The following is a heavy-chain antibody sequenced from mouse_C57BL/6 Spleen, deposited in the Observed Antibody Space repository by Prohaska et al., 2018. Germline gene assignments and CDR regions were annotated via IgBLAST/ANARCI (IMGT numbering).Heavy chain of an antibody. J-gene: IGHJ4*01. CDR2: IHHSDSDT. CDR1: GYTFTSYW. D-gene: IGHD2-4*01. Sequence: QVQLQQPGAELVKPGASVKVSCKASGYTFTSYWMHWVKQRPGQGLEWIGRIHHSDSDTNYNQKFKGKATLTVDKSSSTAYMQLSSLTSEDSAVYYCAIARRDYDVPSYAMDYWGQGTSVTVSS. V-gene: IGHV1-74*01. CDR3: AIARRDYDVPSYAMDY.